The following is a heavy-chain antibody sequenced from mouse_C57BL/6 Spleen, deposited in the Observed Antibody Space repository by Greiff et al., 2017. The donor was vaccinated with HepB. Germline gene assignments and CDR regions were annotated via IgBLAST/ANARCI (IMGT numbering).Heavy chain of an antibody. CDR2: ISYDGSN. CDR1: GYSITSGYY. D-gene: IGHD2-4*01. CDR3: ARDRGDYDFDY. Sequence: EVQVVESGPGLVKPSQSLSLTCSVTGYSITSGYYWNWIRQFPGNKLEWMGYISYDGSNNYNPSLKNRISITRDTSKNQFFLKLNSVTTEDTATYYCARDRGDYDFDYWGQGTTLTVSS. J-gene: IGHJ2*01. V-gene: IGHV3-6*01.